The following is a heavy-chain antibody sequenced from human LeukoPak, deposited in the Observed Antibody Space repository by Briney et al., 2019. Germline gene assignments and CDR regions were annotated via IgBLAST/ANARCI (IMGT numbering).Heavy chain of an antibody. V-gene: IGHV4-61*02. CDR1: GGSISSGSYY. J-gene: IGHJ4*02. CDR3: ARVRTARNKYYFDY. Sequence: SQTLSLTCTVSGGSISSGSYYWSWIRQPAGKGLEWIGRIYTSGSTNYNPSLKSRVTISVDTSKNQFSLKLSSVTAADTAVYYCARVRTARNKYYFDYWGQGTLVTVSS. CDR2: IYTSGST. D-gene: IGHD1/OR15-1a*01.